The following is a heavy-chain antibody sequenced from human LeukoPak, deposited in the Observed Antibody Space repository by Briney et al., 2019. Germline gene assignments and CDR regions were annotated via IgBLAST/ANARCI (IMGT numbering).Heavy chain of an antibody. CDR3: ARVLSYGDYVDY. D-gene: IGHD4-17*01. Sequence: SQTLSLTCAVSGGSISSGGYSWSWIRQPPGKGLEWIGEINHSGNTNYNPSLKSRVTISVDTSKNQFSLKLSSVIAADTAVYYCARVLSYGDYVDYWGQGTLVTVSS. CDR1: GGSISSGGYS. J-gene: IGHJ4*02. CDR2: INHSGNT. V-gene: IGHV4-31*11.